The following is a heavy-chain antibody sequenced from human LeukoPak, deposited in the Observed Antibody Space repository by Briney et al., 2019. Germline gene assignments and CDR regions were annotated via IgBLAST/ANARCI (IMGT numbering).Heavy chain of an antibody. V-gene: IGHV3-23*01. Sequence: PGGSLRLSCAASGFTFSSHDMSWVRQAPGKGLEWVSAISGSGGSTYYADSVKGRFTISRDNSKNTLYLQLNSLRAEDTAVYYCAKDPGGATDYWGQGTLVTVSS. CDR2: ISGSGGST. CDR1: GFTFSSHD. D-gene: IGHD4/OR15-4a*01. J-gene: IGHJ4*02. CDR3: AKDPGGATDY.